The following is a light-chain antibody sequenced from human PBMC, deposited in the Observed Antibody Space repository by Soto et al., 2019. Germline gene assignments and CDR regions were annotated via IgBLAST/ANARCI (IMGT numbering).Light chain of an antibody. J-gene: IGKJ1*01. V-gene: IGKV3-15*01. CDR3: QHYNNWPPWT. CDR2: GAS. CDR1: QSVSSN. Sequence: EIVMTQSPATLSVSPGERATLSCRASQSVSSNVAWYQQKPGQATRLLIYGASTSATGIPARFSGSGSGTEVTLTISSLQSEDFAVYYCQHYNNWPPWTVGHGTKVEVK.